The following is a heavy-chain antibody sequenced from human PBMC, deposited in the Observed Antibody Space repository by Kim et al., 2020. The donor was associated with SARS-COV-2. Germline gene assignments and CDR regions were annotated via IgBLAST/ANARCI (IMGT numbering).Heavy chain of an antibody. CDR1: GGTFSSYA. CDR2: IIPIFGTA. D-gene: IGHD6-13*01. Sequence: SVKVSCKASGGTFSSYAISWVRQAPGQGLEWMGGIIPIFGTANYAQKFQGRVTITADESTSTAYMELSSLRSEDTAVYYCARADSSSWYMGHYYYGMDVWGQGTTVTVSS. J-gene: IGHJ6*02. CDR3: ARADSSSWYMGHYYYGMDV. V-gene: IGHV1-69*13.